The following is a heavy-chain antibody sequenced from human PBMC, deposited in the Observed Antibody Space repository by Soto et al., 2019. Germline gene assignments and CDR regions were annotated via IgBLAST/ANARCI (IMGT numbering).Heavy chain of an antibody. J-gene: IGHJ5*02. CDR2: INHRGIT. CDR1: AESFSGYY. V-gene: IGHV4-34*01. CDR3: AIVRGYNQRTVTTYNWFDP. Sequence: QLQQWGAGLLKPSETLCLTCAVNAESFSGYYWSCIRPPPGQGLEWLGEINHRGITNYNPSLKSRLTISVDTSKNRFSLKLSSVTAADTAVYYWAIVRGYNQRTVTTYNWFDPWGQGTLVTVSS. D-gene: IGHD1-1*01.